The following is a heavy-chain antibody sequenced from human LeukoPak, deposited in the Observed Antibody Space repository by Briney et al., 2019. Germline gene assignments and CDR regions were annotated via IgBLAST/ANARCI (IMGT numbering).Heavy chain of an antibody. CDR3: TRQPPYGDYPYYYYGMDV. CDR2: IRSKANSYAT. CDR1: GFTFSGSA. V-gene: IGHV3-73*01. Sequence: GGSLRLSCAASGFTFSGSAMHWVRQASGKGLEWVGRIRSKANSYATAYAASVKGRFTISRDDSKNTAYLQMNSLKTEDTAVYYCTRQPPYGDYPYYYYGMDVWGKGTTVTVPS. J-gene: IGHJ6*04. D-gene: IGHD4-17*01.